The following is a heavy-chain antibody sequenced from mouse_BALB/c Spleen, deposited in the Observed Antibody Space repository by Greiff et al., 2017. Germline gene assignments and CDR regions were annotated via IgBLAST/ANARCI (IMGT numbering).Heavy chain of an antibody. CDR2: LRNKANGYTT. J-gene: IGHJ3*01. V-gene: IGHV7-3*02. CDR1: GFTFTDYY. CDR3: ARDPTGTGWFAY. Sequence: EVQGVESGGGLVQPGGSLRLSCATSGFTFTDYYMSWVRQPPGKALEWLGFLRNKANGYTTEYSASVKGRFTISRDNSQSILYLQMNTLRAEDSATYYCARDPTGTGWFAYWGQGTLVTVSA. D-gene: IGHD4-1*02.